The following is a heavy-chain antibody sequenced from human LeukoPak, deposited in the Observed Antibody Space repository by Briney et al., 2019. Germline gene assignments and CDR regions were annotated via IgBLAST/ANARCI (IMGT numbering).Heavy chain of an antibody. CDR2: ISSSGDST. J-gene: IGHJ3*02. D-gene: IGHD6-19*01. CDR3: AKVNSGWVIGAFDI. Sequence: PGGSLRLSCAASGFIFSSYAMNWVRQAPGKGLEWVSVISSSGDSTYYADSVKGRFTISRDNSKNTLYLQMNSLRAEDTAVYYCAKVNSGWVIGAFDIWGQGTMVTVSS. CDR1: GFIFSSYA. V-gene: IGHV3-23*01.